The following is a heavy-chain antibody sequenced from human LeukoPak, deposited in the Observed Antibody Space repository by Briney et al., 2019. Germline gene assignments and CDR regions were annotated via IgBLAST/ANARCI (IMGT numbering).Heavy chain of an antibody. J-gene: IGHJ4*02. D-gene: IGHD3-16*01. CDR2: FNPNSGDT. CDR1: GYTFTGYY. CDR3: ATQRGSYLWGTDFDY. Sequence: ASVKASCKASGYTFTGYYMHWGRQAPGQGLKWMGWFNPNSGDTKYSQKFQGRVTMTRDTSIRTAYMELSRLSSDDTAVYYCATQRGSYLWGTDFDYWGQGTLVTVSS. V-gene: IGHV1-2*02.